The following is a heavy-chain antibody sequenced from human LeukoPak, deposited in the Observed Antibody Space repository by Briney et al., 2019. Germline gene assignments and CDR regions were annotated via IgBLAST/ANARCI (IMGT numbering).Heavy chain of an antibody. CDR1: GFTFSSYG. J-gene: IGHJ4*02. Sequence: GGSLRLSCAASGFTFSSYGMHWVRQAPGKGLEWVAVISYDGSNKYYADSVKGRFTISRDNSKNTLYLQMNSLRAEDTAVYYCAKAPGGPVRGLNYWGQGTLVTVSS. D-gene: IGHD3-10*01. V-gene: IGHV3-30*18. CDR3: AKAPGGPVRGLNY. CDR2: ISYDGSNK.